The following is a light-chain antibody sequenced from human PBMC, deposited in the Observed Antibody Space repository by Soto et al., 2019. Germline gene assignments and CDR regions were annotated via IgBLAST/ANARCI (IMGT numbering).Light chain of an antibody. Sequence: QSALTQHASVSGSPGQSITISCTGTSSDVGGYNYVSWYQQHPGKAPKLMIYDVSNRPSGVSNRFSGSKSGNTASLTISGLQAEDEADYYCSSYTSSSTPYVFGIGTKLTVL. J-gene: IGLJ1*01. V-gene: IGLV2-14*03. CDR3: SSYTSSSTPYV. CDR1: SSDVGGYNY. CDR2: DVS.